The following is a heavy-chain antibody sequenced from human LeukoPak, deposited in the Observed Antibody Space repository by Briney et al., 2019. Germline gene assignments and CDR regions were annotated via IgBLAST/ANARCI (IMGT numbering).Heavy chain of an antibody. Sequence: GGSLRLSCAASGFTFNTYWMTWVRQAPGKGLEWVANIKQDGSEKYYVDSVKGRFTISRDNAKNSLYLQMNSLRAEDTAVYYCARNFPGSSSSPDWGQGTLVTVSS. CDR1: GFTFNTYW. D-gene: IGHD6-6*01. V-gene: IGHV3-7*01. CDR2: IKQDGSEK. J-gene: IGHJ4*02. CDR3: ARNFPGSSSSPD.